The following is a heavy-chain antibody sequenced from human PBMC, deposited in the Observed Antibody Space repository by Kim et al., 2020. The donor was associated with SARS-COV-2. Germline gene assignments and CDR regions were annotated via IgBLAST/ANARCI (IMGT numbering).Heavy chain of an antibody. Sequence: RRGGSVTRDNTKGSSKRHTDSLKGRFTIARDTAKNTLYLKMKSLSAEDTCVYDCARADEYGTNLMAVWGKGATVTVSS. CDR3: ARADEYGTNLMAV. V-gene: IGHV3-74*01. CDR2: DNTKGSSK. J-gene: IGHJ6*03. D-gene: IGHD3-10*01.